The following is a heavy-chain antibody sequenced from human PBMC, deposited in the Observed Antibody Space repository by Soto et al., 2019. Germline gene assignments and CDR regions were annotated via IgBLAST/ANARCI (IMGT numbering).Heavy chain of an antibody. J-gene: IGHJ4*02. CDR2: IYYSGST. V-gene: IGHV4-61*01. CDR3: ATLPPRIVVTILPIPS. CDR1: GGSVISGSYY. D-gene: IGHD2-21*01. Sequence: SETLSLSCTVSGGSVISGSYYWSWIRQPPGKGLEWIGYIYYSGSTNYNPSLKSRVTISVDTSKNQFSLKLSSVTAADTAVYYCATLPPRIVVTILPIPSWGQGTQVTVSS.